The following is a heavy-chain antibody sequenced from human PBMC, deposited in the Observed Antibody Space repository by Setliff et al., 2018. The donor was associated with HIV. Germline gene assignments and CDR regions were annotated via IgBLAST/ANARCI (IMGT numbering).Heavy chain of an antibody. CDR2: IKSKTDGGTT. V-gene: IGHV3-15*01. D-gene: IGHD2-21*02. J-gene: IGHJ4*02. CDR1: GFTFSSYS. CDR3: TTDLVTAMGFDY. Sequence: GGSLRLSCAASGFTFSSYSMNWVRQAPGKGLEWVGRIKSKTDGGTTDYAAPVKGRFTISRDDSKNTLYLQMNSLKTEDTAVYYCTTDLVTAMGFDYWGQGTLVTVSS.